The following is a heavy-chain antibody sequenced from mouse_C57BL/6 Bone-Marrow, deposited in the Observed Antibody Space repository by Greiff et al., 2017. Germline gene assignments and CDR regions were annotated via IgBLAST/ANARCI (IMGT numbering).Heavy chain of an antibody. Sequence: EVQLVESGGGLVKPGGSLKLSCAASGFTFSSYAMSWVRQTPEKRLEWVATISDGGSYTYYPDNVKGRFTISRDNAKNNLYLQMSHLKSEDTAMXYCAIYGSSSFDYWGQGTTLTVSS. D-gene: IGHD1-1*01. CDR2: ISDGGSYT. CDR3: AIYGSSSFDY. J-gene: IGHJ2*01. CDR1: GFTFSSYA. V-gene: IGHV5-4*01.